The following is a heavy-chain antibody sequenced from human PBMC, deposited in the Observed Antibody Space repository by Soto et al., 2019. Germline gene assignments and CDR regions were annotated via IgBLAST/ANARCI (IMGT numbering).Heavy chain of an antibody. CDR1: GFTFSAYA. J-gene: IGHJ4*02. Sequence: GGSLRLSCAASGFTFSAYAMNWVRQAPGKGLEWVSYISSTAIYYADSVMGRFTISRDNAKNSLYLQMNSLSDEDTVVYFCARSLTSGPFDYWGQGTLVTVSS. V-gene: IGHV3-48*02. CDR3: ARSLTSGPFDY. D-gene: IGHD5-12*01. CDR2: ISSTAI.